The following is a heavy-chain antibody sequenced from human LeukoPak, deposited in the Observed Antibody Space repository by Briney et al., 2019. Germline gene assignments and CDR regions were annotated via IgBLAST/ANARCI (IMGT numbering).Heavy chain of an antibody. J-gene: IGHJ6*03. V-gene: IGHV3-20*04. Sequence: PGGSLRLSCATSGFTFDDYGMSWVRQAPGKGLEWVSDINWNGGSTGYADSVKGRFTISRDNAKNSLYLQMNSLRAEDTAVYYCARDGYSNVYYYYYMDVWGKGTTVTVSS. CDR1: GFTFDDYG. CDR3: ARDGYSNVYYYYYMDV. CDR2: INWNGGST. D-gene: IGHD4-11*01.